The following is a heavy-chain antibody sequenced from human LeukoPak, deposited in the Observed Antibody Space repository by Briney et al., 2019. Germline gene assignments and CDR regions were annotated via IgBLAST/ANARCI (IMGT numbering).Heavy chain of an antibody. CDR2: IYYSGST. CDR3: ARDGYSNQKDYFDY. CDR1: GGSISSSSYY. D-gene: IGHD4-11*01. J-gene: IGHJ4*02. V-gene: IGHV4-39*01. Sequence: SETLSLTCTVSGGSISSSSYYWGWIRQPPGRGLEWIGSIYYSGSTYYNLSLKSRVTISVDTSKNQFSLKLSSVTAADTAVYYCARDGYSNQKDYFDYWGQGTLVTVSS.